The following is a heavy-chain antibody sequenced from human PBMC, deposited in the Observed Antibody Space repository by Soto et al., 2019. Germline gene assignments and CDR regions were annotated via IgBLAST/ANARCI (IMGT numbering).Heavy chain of an antibody. CDR2: IYYSGST. CDR3: ARPGRGVYCSGGSCPDGEAYFDY. CDR1: GGSISSSSYY. D-gene: IGHD2-15*01. V-gene: IGHV4-39*01. J-gene: IGHJ4*02. Sequence: LSLTCTVSGGSISSSSYYWGWIRQPPGKGLEWIGSIYYSGSTYYNPSLKSRVTISVDTSKNQFSLKLSSVTAADTAVYYCARPGRGVYCSGGSCPDGEAYFDYWGQGTLVTSPQ.